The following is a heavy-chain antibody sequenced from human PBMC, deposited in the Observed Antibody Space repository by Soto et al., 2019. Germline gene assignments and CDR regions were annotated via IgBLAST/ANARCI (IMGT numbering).Heavy chain of an antibody. Sequence: QITLKESGPTLVKPTQTLTLTCTFSGFSLSTSGVGVGWIRQPPGKALEWLALIYWDDDKRYSPSLKSRLTITKDTPKIQVVPTMTNMDPVDTATYYCAHHSITMVRGVPYFDYWGQGTLVTVSS. J-gene: IGHJ4*02. D-gene: IGHD3-10*01. CDR1: GFSLSTSGVG. CDR3: AHHSITMVRGVPYFDY. CDR2: IYWDDDK. V-gene: IGHV2-5*02.